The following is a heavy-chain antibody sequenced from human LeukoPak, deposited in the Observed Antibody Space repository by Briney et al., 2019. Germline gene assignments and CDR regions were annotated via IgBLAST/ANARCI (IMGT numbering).Heavy chain of an antibody. CDR1: GGSISSYY. J-gene: IGHJ2*01. V-gene: IGHV4-59*08. CDR3: ARLWRKDWYFVL. Sequence: SETLSLTCTVSGGSISSYYWSWIRQPPGKGLEWIGYFYHSGSTNSNPSLKSRVTMSIDTSKNQFSLKLSSVTAADTAVYYCARLWRKDWYFVLWGRGTLVTVSS. D-gene: IGHD3-3*01. CDR2: FYHSGST.